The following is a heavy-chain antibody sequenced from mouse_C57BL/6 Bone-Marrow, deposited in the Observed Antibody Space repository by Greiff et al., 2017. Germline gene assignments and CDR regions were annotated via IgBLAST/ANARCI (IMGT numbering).Heavy chain of an antibody. Sequence: VQLQQPGAELVRPGSSVKLSCKASGYTFTSYWMHWVKQRPIQGLEWIGNIYPSDSETHYNQKFKDKATLTVDKSSSTAYMQLSSLTSEDSAVSDCARNYDGYPRFAYWGQGTLVTVSA. CDR3: ARNYDGYPRFAY. CDR2: IYPSDSET. V-gene: IGHV1-52*01. J-gene: IGHJ3*01. CDR1: GYTFTSYW. D-gene: IGHD2-3*01.